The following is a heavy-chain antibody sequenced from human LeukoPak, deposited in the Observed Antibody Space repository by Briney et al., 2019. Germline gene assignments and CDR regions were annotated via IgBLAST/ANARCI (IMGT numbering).Heavy chain of an antibody. V-gene: IGHV1-69*01. CDR3: ARSNYYGSGTPDYYYGMDV. J-gene: IGHJ6*04. CDR1: GGTFNSYG. Sequence: ASVKVSCKATGGTFNSYGVSWVRQAPGQGLEWMGGIIPIFGTSTYAQKFQGRVTITADESTSTAYMELSSLRSEDTAVYCCARSNYYGSGTPDYYYGMDVWGIGTTVTVSS. CDR2: IIPIFGTS. D-gene: IGHD3-10*01.